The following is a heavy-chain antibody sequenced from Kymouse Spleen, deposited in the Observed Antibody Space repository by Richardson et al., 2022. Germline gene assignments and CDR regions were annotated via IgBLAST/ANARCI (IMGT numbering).Heavy chain of an antibody. Sequence: EVQLVESGGGLVQPGGSLRLSCAASGFTFSSYWMSWVRQAPGKGLEWVANIKQDGSEKYYVDSVKGRFTISRDNAKNSLYLQMNSLRAEDTAVYYCARSTIFGVVIISPFDYWGQGTLVTVSS. CDR1: GFTFSSYW. V-gene: IGHV3-7*01. D-gene: IGHD3-3*01. CDR3: ARSTIFGVVIISPFDY. J-gene: IGHJ4*02. CDR2: IKQDGSEK.